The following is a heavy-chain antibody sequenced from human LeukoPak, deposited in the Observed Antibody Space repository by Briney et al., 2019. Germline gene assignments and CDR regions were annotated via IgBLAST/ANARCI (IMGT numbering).Heavy chain of an antibody. Sequence: ASVKVSCKASGLTFTAYYMHWVRQAPGQGLEWMGWINPNSGATNYVQKFQGRVTLTRDKSISTAYMELTRLTSEDTAVYYCARGLWDDYDQTRFLNWFDPWGQGTLVTVSS. CDR2: INPNSGAT. J-gene: IGHJ5*02. V-gene: IGHV1-2*02. CDR3: ARGLWDDYDQTRFLNWFDP. D-gene: IGHD4-17*01. CDR1: GLTFTAYY.